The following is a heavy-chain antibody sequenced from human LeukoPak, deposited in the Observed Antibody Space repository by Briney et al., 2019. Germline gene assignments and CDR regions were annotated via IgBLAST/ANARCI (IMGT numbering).Heavy chain of an antibody. Sequence: QAGGSLRLSCAATGFTFSSHWMTWVRQAPGKGLEWVANIKQDGSEKYYVDSVKGRFTISRDNAKNSLYLQMNSLRAEDTAVYYCARETRYGPYEFIDYWGQGTLVTVSS. CDR3: ARETRYGPYEFIDY. D-gene: IGHD3-3*01. V-gene: IGHV3-7*01. J-gene: IGHJ4*02. CDR2: IKQDGSEK. CDR1: GFTFSSHW.